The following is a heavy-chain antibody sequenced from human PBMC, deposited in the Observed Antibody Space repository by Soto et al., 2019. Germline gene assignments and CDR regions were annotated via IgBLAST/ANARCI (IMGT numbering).Heavy chain of an antibody. D-gene: IGHD2-15*01. J-gene: IGHJ6*02. CDR1: GGTFSSYA. V-gene: IGHV1-69*12. CDR2: IIPIFGTA. CDR3: ARIVDCSGGSCYYYYYGMDD. Sequence: QVQLVQSGAEVKKPGSSVKVSCKASGGTFSSYAISWVRQAPGQGLEWMGGIIPIFGTANYAQKFQGRVTITADESTSRDYMELSSLRSEETAVYYCARIVDCSGGSCYYYYYGMDDWGQGTTVTVSS.